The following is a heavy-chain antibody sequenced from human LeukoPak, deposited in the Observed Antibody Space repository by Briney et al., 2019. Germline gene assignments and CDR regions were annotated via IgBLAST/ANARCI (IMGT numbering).Heavy chain of an antibody. V-gene: IGHV4-4*02. CDR2: IYHSGSP. CDR1: GGSFSSNNW. D-gene: IGHD1-1*01. Sequence: SETLSLPCAVSGGSFSSNNWWGGVRQPPGRGREGIGEIYHSGSPNYNPSLKSRVTISVDKSRNHFSLNLSSVTAADTAVYYCARVNINNWHSCDYWGQGTLVTVSS. J-gene: IGHJ4*02. CDR3: ARVNINNWHSCDY.